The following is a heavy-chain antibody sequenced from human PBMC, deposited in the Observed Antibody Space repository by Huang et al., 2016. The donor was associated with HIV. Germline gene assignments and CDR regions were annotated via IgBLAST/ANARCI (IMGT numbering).Heavy chain of an antibody. D-gene: IGHD3-22*01. V-gene: IGHV4-39*01. CDR3: ARLLSSDYYQFDF. CDR1: GDSISRGNY. Sequence: QLQLQESGPGLVKPSETLPLTCTVSGDSISRGNYWAWIRQPPGKGLEWIGSIHYSGTTYDTPSLKSRVTISVDTSKNQFSLKLSSGTAADTAVYYCARLLSSDYYQFDFWGQGTLVTVSS. J-gene: IGHJ4*02. CDR2: IHYSGTT.